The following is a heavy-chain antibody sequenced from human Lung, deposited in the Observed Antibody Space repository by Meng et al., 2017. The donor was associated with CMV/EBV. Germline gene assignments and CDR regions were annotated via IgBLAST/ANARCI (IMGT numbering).Heavy chain of an antibody. CDR3: ARDSYGLDV. J-gene: IGHJ6*02. CDR1: GFTFSNYN. CDR2: ISYRQAPGKGLEWVSYISYSTTT. V-gene: IGHV3-48*04. Sequence: GGSLRLXCETSGFTFSNYNMHWVRQAPGKGLEWVSYISYRQAPGKGLEWVSYISYSTTTYYADSVKGRFTISRDDAKNSLYLQMNRLRVEDTAVYYCARDSYGLDVWXQETTVTVSS.